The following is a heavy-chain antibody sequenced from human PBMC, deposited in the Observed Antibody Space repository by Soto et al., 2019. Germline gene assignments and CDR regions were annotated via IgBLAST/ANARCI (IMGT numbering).Heavy chain of an antibody. Sequence: ASVKVSCKASGYDFTANDINWVRQASGQGLEWMGWMNPINGATGTARRFQGRVSMTRNTATGTAYLELTSLRSDDTAVYYCGRGPSTLSLAGGTPYYYVMYVWGQGTTVTGSS. D-gene: IGHD6-13*01. CDR2: MNPINGAT. CDR1: GYDFTAND. CDR3: GRGPSTLSLAGGTPYYYVMYV. V-gene: IGHV1-8*02. J-gene: IGHJ6*02.